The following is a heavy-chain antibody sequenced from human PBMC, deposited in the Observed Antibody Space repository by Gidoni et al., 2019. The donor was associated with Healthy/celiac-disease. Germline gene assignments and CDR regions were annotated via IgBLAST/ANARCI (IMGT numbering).Heavy chain of an antibody. D-gene: IGHD3-3*01. V-gene: IGHV4-39*01. J-gene: IGHJ6*02. CDR3: ARRDYDFWSGYAGGYYGMDV. Sequence: LQLHVSGPGLVKPSETLFLTCTVSCVPLRISSSYWCWIRQPPGKGLEWIGRIYYSGSTYDNPSRKSRVTISVDTSKNQCSLKLSSVTAADTAVYYCARRDYDFWSGYAGGYYGMDVWGQGTTVTVSS. CDR2: IYYSGST. CDR1: CVPLRISSSY.